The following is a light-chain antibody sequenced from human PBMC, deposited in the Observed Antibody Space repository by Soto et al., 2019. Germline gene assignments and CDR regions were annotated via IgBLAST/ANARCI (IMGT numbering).Light chain of an antibody. CDR3: QQLSNWPRT. J-gene: IGKJ1*01. CDR1: RSVTTS. CDR2: GAS. V-gene: IGKV3-11*01. Sequence: DIVMTQSPATLSVSPGERTTLSCRASRSVTTSLAWYQQKPGQAPRLLIYGASNRATGIPARFSGSGSGTDFTLTISSLEPEDFAVYYCQQLSNWPRTFGQETKGESK.